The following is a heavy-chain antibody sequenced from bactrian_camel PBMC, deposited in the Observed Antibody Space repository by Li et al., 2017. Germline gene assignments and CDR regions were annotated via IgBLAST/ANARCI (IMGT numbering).Heavy chain of an antibody. D-gene: IGHD3*01. CDR2: IYTGGNTT. CDR3: AAGFLADLGV. Sequence: HVQLVESGGNSVQSGESLRLSCTAAGNTLRDSLRMAWFRQAPGKEREGVAAIYTGGNTTFYADSAKGRFTISRDNAKNTLYLQMNSLKIEDTSAYYCAAGFLADLGVWGPGTQGTV. V-gene: IGHV3S1*01. CDR1: GNTLRDSLR. J-gene: IGHJ4*01.